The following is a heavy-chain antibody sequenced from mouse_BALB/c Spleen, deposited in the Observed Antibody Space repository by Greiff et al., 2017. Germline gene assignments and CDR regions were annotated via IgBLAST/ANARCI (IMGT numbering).Heavy chain of an antibody. CDR3: ARDYYGSSPFAY. CDR1: GFTFSDYY. J-gene: IGHJ3*01. D-gene: IGHD1-1*01. CDR2: ISDGGSYT. V-gene: IGHV5-4*02. Sequence: EVKLVESGGGLVKPGGSLKLSCAASGFTFSDYYMYWVRQTPEKRLEWVATISDGGSYTYYPDSVKGRFTISRDNAKNNLYLQMSSLKSEDTAMYYCARDYYGSSPFAYWGQGTLVTVSA.